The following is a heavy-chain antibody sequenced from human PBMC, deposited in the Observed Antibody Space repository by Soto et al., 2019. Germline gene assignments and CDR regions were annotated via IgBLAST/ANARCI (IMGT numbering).Heavy chain of an antibody. Sequence: PSETLSLTCTVSGGSISSGDYYWSWIRQPPGKGLEWIGYIYYSGSTYYNPSLKSRVTISVDTSKNQLSLKLSYVTAADTAVYYCARAGLYDIFTGYNPSGMYVWGQRTTVTISS. V-gene: IGHV4-30-4*01. J-gene: IGHJ6*02. CDR1: GGSISSGDYY. CDR3: ARAGLYDIFTGYNPSGMYV. D-gene: IGHD3-9*01. CDR2: IYYSGST.